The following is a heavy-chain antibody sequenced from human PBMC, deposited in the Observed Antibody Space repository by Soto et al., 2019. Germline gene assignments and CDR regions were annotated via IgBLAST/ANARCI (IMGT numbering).Heavy chain of an antibody. D-gene: IGHD3-3*01. CDR1: GYSFTAYG. Sequence: QVQVVQSGDEVKETGASVRVSCKTSGYSFTAYGLSWVRQAPGPGLEWMGWISCYNGKTKYAQKVQGRVTMTTDTSTSTAYMEVRSLRSDDSAIYYCARDAPPPELRFLEWHNYDYNGMDVWGQGTTVTVSS. CDR2: ISCYNGKT. J-gene: IGHJ6*02. CDR3: ARDAPPPELRFLEWHNYDYNGMDV. V-gene: IGHV1-18*01.